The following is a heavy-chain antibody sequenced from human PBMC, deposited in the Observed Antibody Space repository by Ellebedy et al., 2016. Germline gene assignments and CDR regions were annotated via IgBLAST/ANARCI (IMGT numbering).Heavy chain of an antibody. D-gene: IGHD2-2*02. CDR2: ISSSSSYM. Sequence: GESLKISCAASGFTFSSYAMSCVRQAPGRRLEWVSSISSSSSYMYYADSVKGRLTVSRDNAKNSLYLQMNSLRVEDTAVYYCARDHIPVVVPAAIAFDPWGQGTLVTVSS. J-gene: IGHJ5*02. V-gene: IGHV3-21*01. CDR3: ARDHIPVVVPAAIAFDP. CDR1: GFTFSSYA.